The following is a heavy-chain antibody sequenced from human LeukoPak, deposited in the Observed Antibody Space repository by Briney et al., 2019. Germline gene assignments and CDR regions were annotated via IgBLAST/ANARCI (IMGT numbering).Heavy chain of an antibody. V-gene: IGHV3-15*01. Sequence: GGSLRLSCAASGFTFSNAWMSWVRQAPGKGLEWVGRIKSKTDGGTTDYAAPGEGRFTISRDDSKNTLYPQMNSLKTEDTAVYYCTTDSELRFLEWSTHHYGMDVWGQGTTVTVSS. CDR2: IKSKTDGGTT. CDR3: TTDSELRFLEWSTHHYGMDV. D-gene: IGHD3-3*01. J-gene: IGHJ6*02. CDR1: GFTFSNAW.